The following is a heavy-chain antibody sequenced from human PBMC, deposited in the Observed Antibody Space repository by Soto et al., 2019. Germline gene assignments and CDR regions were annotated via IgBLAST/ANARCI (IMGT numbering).Heavy chain of an antibody. CDR2: VSSYNGNT. J-gene: IGHJ4*02. Sequence: QVQLVQSGPEVKKPGASVTVSCKTSGYTFTDHGIDWVRQAPGQGLEWGGWVSSYNGNTNYAYNLKDRVIMTTDASTSTAYMELRGLRSDDTAVYYCAREVAGSYSPADFWGQGTPVTVSS. CDR3: AREVAGSYSPADF. V-gene: IGHV1-18*01. D-gene: IGHD3-10*01. CDR1: GYTFTDHG.